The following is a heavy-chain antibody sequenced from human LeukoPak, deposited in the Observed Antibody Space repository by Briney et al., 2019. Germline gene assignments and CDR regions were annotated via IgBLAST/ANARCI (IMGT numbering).Heavy chain of an antibody. Sequence: PGGSLRLSCAASGFTFSGYGIHWVRQAPGKGLEWVSSISSSGSTIYYADSVKGRFTISRDNAKNSLYLQMSGLTAEDTAVYYCARGVGSSWPGWFDPWGQGTLVTVSS. V-gene: IGHV3-48*03. CDR1: GFTFSGYG. CDR3: ARGVGSSWPGWFDP. J-gene: IGHJ5*02. D-gene: IGHD6-13*01. CDR2: ISSSGSTI.